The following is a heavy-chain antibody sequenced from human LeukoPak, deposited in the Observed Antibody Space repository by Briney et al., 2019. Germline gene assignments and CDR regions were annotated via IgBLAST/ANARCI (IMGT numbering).Heavy chain of an antibody. J-gene: IGHJ3*02. D-gene: IGHD2-2*01. CDR2: IYPGDSDT. Sequence: GEALKISCRASGYSFTNYWIGWVRQMPGEGLEWMGIIYPGDSDTRYSPSFQGQVTISADKSISTAYLQWSSLKASDTAMYCCAKQRYCSSTSCSYDAFDIWGQGTMVTVSS. V-gene: IGHV5-51*01. CDR3: AKQRYCSSTSCSYDAFDI. CDR1: GYSFTNYW.